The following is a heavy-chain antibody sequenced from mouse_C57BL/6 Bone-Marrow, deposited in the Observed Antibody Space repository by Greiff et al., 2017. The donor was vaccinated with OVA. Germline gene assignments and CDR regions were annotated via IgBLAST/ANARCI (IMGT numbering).Heavy chain of an antibody. Sequence: VQLQQPGAELVMPGASVKLSCKASGYTFTSYWMHWVKQRPGQGLEWIGEIDPSDSYTNYNQKFKGKSTLTVDKSSSTAYMQRSSLTSEDSAVYYCARDGHGSSYDYWGQGTTLTVSS. CDR3: ARDGHGSSYDY. J-gene: IGHJ2*01. D-gene: IGHD1-1*01. V-gene: IGHV1-69*01. CDR1: GYTFTSYW. CDR2: IDPSDSYT.